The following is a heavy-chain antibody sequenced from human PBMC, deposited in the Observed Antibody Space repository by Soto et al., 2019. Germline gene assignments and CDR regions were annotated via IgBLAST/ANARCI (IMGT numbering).Heavy chain of an antibody. D-gene: IGHD6-6*01. CDR1: GGSISSGGYY. CDR2: NYYSGIT. V-gene: IGHV4-31*03. Sequence: QVQLQESGPGLVKPSQTLSLTCTVSGGSISSGGYYWTWIRQHPGKGLEWSGYNYYSGITYYNPSLTSRVTLSLDTSKNQFSLKLSSVTAADTAVYYCARGSSIAGLYYGMDVWGQGTTVTVSS. J-gene: IGHJ6*02. CDR3: ARGSSIAGLYYGMDV.